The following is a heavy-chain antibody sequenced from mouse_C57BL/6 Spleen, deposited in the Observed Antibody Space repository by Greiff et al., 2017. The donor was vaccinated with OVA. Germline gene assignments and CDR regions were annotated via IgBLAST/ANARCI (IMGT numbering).Heavy chain of an antibody. CDR2: IDPENGDT. D-gene: IGHD1-1*01. CDR1: GFNIKDDY. J-gene: IGHJ2*01. Sequence: EVQLVESGAELVRPGASVKLSCTASGFNIKDDYMHWVKQRPEQGLEWIGWIDPENGDTEYASKFQGKATITADTSSNTAYLQLSSLTSEDTAVYYCTTGDYGTPDYWGQGTTLTASS. CDR3: TTGDYGTPDY. V-gene: IGHV14-4*01.